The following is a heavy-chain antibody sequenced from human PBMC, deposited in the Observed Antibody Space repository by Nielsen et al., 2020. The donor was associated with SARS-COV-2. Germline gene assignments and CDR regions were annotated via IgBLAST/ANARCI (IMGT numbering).Heavy chain of an antibody. CDR3: AREGSGVVPGPLGLGMWYLFYYMDA. V-gene: IGHV1-18*01. CDR2: ISGNNGNV. J-gene: IGHJ6*03. D-gene: IGHD2-2*01. Sequence: WVGQAPGQGLEWMGRISGNNGNVKYAQKLQDRVTMTTDTSTSTVYMELKRLRSDDTAVYYCAREGSGVVPGPLGLGMWYLFYYMDAWGKGTTVTVSS.